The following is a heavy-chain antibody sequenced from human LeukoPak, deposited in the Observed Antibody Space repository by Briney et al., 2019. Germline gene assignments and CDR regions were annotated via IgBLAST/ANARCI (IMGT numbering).Heavy chain of an antibody. Sequence: PGGSLRLSCAASGFTFSSSAMSWVRQAPGKGLEWVSAISNNGGYTYYADSVQGRFTISRDNSKSTLCLQMNSLRAEDTAVYYCVRDRDVVVASGPYWYFDLWGRGTLVTVSS. V-gene: IGHV3-23*01. CDR1: GFTFSSSA. CDR2: ISNNGGYT. CDR3: VRDRDVVVASGPYWYFDL. D-gene: IGHD2-21*01. J-gene: IGHJ2*01.